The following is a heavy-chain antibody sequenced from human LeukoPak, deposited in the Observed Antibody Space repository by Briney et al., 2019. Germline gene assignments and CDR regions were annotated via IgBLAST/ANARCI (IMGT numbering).Heavy chain of an antibody. CDR2: INHSGST. J-gene: IGHJ5*02. CDR1: GGSVTGYY. CDR3: AKTSAAAGTRWFDP. Sequence: SETLSLTCAVHGGSVTGYYWSWIRQPPGKGLEWIGEINHSGSTNYNPSLKSRVTISVDTSKNQFSRKLSSVTAADTAVYYCAKTSAAAGTRWFDPWGQGTLVTVSS. D-gene: IGHD6-13*01. V-gene: IGHV4-34*01.